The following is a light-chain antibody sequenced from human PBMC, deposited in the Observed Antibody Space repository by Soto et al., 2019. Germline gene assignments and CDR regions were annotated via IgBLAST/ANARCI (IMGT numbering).Light chain of an antibody. V-gene: IGKV1-33*01. Sequence: DIQMTQSPSSLSASVGDRVTITCQASKDINNYLNWYQQKPGKAPKLLIYDASNLESGDPSRFSGSGSGTKFTFTISSLQPEDTATYYCQQYHYLPGFGPGTKVNIK. CDR2: DAS. CDR1: KDINNY. CDR3: QQYHYLPG. J-gene: IGKJ3*01.